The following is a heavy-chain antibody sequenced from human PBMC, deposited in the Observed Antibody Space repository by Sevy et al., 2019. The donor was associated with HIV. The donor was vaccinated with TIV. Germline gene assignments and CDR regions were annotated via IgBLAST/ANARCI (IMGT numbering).Heavy chain of an antibody. J-gene: IGHJ4*02. V-gene: IGHV3-23*01. CDR3: AKDRGKWELATIYDY. CDR1: GFTFSSYA. CDR2: ISGSGGST. D-gene: IGHD1-26*01. Sequence: GGSLRLSCAASGFTFSSYAMSWVRQAPGKGLEWVSAISGSGGSTYYADSVKGRFTISRDNSKNTLYLQMNSLRAEDTAVYYCAKDRGKWELATIYDYWGQGTLDTVSS.